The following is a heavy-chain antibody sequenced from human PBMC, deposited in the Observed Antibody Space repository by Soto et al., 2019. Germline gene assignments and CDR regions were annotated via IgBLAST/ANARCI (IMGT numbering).Heavy chain of an antibody. CDR3: VRATYFSDSSGYTRCLDY. CDR2: SRDKPQGYST. CDR1: GFSLSDHY. D-gene: IGHD3-22*01. J-gene: IGHJ4*02. Sequence: XGCLRLACAVCGFSLSDHYIDWVRQAPGKGLEWVGRSRDKPQGYSTAYAASVKGRFTTSRDESKNSAYLQMNSLKTEDTAVYYCVRATYFSDSSGYTRCLDYWGQGTLVTVSS. V-gene: IGHV3-72*01.